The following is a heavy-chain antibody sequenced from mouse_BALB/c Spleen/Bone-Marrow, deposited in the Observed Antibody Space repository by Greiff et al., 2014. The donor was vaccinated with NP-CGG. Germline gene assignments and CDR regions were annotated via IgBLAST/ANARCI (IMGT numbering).Heavy chain of an antibody. Sequence: QVQLQQSGPGLGAPSQNLSITCTVSGFSLTSYCVHWVRPPPGKGLGWLGVIWAGGSTNYNSALMSRLSISKDNSKSQVFLKMNSLQTDDTAMYYCARGSTTATFAYWGQGTLVTVSA. V-gene: IGHV2-9*02. CDR1: GFSLTSYC. CDR2: IWAGGST. CDR3: ARGSTTATFAY. J-gene: IGHJ3*01. D-gene: IGHD1-2*01.